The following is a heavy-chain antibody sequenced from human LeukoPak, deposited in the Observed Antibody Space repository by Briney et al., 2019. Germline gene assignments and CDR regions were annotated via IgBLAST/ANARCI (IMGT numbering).Heavy chain of an antibody. CDR1: GFTFSSYW. J-gene: IGHJ5*02. D-gene: IGHD1-26*01. CDR3: TRTPVGAITP. V-gene: IGHV3-7*01. Sequence: PGGSLRLSCAASGFTFSSYWMTWFRQAPGKGLEWVANIKQDGSEKYYVDSVKGRFTISRDNAKNSLYLQMNSLRVEDTAVYYCTRTPVGAITPWGQGFLVTVSS. CDR2: IKQDGSEK.